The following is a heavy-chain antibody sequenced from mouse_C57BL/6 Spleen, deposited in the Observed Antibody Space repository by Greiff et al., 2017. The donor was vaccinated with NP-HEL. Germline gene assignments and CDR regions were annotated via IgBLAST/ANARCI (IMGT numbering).Heavy chain of an antibody. Sequence: QVQLQQSGAELVRPGASVTLSCKASGYTFTDYEMHWVKQTPVHGLEWIGAIDPETGGTAYNQKFKGKAILTADKSSSTAYMELRSLTSEDSAVYYWTSGQYPYYAMDYWGQGTSVTVAS. CDR1: GYTFTDYE. D-gene: IGHD3-3*01. V-gene: IGHV1-15*01. CDR2: IDPETGGT. J-gene: IGHJ4*01. CDR3: TSGQYPYYAMDY.